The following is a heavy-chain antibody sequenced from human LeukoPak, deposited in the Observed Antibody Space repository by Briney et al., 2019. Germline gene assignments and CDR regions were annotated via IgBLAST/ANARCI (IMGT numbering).Heavy chain of an antibody. CDR3: AKGPRYCSSTSCSYYYYGMDV. CDR1: GFTFSSYA. V-gene: IGHV3-23*01. CDR2: ISGSGGST. Sequence: GSLRLSCAASGFTFSSYAMSWVRQAPGEGLEWVSAISGSGGSTYYADSVKGRFTISRDNSKNTLYLQMNSLRAEDTAVYYCAKGPRYCSSTSCSYYYYGMDVWGQGTTVTVSS. J-gene: IGHJ6*02. D-gene: IGHD2-2*01.